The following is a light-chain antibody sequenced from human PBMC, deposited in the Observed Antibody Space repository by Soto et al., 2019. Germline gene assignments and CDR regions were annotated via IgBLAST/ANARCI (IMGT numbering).Light chain of an antibody. Sequence: HSVLTQPPSASGTPGQRVTISCSGSSSNIGSNYVCWYQHLPGTAPKLLIYSNNQRPSGVPDRFSGSKSGTSASLAISGLRSEDEADYYCATWDDSLSGHYVFGTGTQLTVL. V-gene: IGLV1-47*02. CDR3: ATWDDSLSGHYV. J-gene: IGLJ1*01. CDR1: SSNIGSNY. CDR2: SNN.